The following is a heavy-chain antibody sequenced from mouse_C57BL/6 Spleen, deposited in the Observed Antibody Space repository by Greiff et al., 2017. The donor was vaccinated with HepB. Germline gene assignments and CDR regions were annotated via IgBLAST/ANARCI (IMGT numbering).Heavy chain of an antibody. CDR2: IYPGSGST. D-gene: IGHD1-1*01. CDR1: GYTFTSYW. Sequence: QVQLQQPGAELVKPGASVKMSCKASGYTFTSYWITWVKQRPGQGLEWIGDIYPGSGSTNYNEKFKSKATLTVDTSSSTAYMQLSSLTSEDSAVYYGALITTVVEGAKDYWGQGTSVTVSS. J-gene: IGHJ4*01. CDR3: ALITTVVEGAKDY. V-gene: IGHV1-55*01.